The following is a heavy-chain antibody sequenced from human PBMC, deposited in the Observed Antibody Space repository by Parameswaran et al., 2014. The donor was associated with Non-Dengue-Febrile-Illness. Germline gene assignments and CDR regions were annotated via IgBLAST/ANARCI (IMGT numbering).Heavy chain of an antibody. CDR2: INHSGST. Sequence: RWIRQPPGKGLEWIGEINHSGSTNYNPSLKSRVTISVDTSKNQFSLKLSSVTAADTAVYYCARALGDILTGYYDGMDVWGQGTTVTVSS. V-gene: IGHV4-34*01. J-gene: IGHJ6*02. CDR3: ARALGDILTGYYDGMDV. D-gene: IGHD3-9*01.